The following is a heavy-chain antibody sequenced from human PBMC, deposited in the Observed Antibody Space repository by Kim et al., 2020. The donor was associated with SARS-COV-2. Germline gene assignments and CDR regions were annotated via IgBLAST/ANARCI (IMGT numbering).Heavy chain of an antibody. D-gene: IGHD1-26*01. CDR2: IYYSGST. CDR3: AAKEWELERRAFDY. V-gene: IGHV4-39*01. J-gene: IGHJ4*02. CDR1: GGSISSSSYY. Sequence: SETLSLTCTVSGGSISSSSYYWGWIRQPPGKGLEWIGSIYYSGSTYYNPSLKSRVTISVDTSKNQFSLKLSSVTAADTAVYYCAAKEWELERRAFDYWGQGTLVTVSS.